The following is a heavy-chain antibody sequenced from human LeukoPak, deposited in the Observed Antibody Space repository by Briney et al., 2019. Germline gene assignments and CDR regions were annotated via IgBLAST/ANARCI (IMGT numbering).Heavy chain of an antibody. CDR1: GGSIRSNC. J-gene: IGHJ4*02. Sequence: PSETLSLTCTVSGGSIRSNCWSWLRQPPGKGLEWIGYVYDTGSTNYNRSLRRRVTISVDTTRNQFSLRLSSVTAADTAVYFCARDYRGFTPGWFDDWGQGTRVTVSS. CDR2: VYDTGST. CDR3: ARDYRGFTPGWFDD. V-gene: IGHV4-59*01. D-gene: IGHD6-19*01.